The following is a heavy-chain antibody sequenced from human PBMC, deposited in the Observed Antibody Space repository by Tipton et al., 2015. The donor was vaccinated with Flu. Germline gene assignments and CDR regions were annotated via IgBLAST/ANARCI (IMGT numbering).Heavy chain of an antibody. J-gene: IGHJ5*01. V-gene: IGHV4-39*07. CDR3: ARRDYSNYVSEPKNWFDS. Sequence: TLSLTCSVSGSSTRSSNYYWGWIRQPPGKGLEWIGNIFHSGNTYHNPSLKSRVTISVDTSKNHFSLKLSSVTAADTAVYYCARRDYSNYVSEPKNWFDSWGQGALVIVSS. CDR2: IFHSGNT. D-gene: IGHD4-11*01. CDR1: GSSTRSSNYY.